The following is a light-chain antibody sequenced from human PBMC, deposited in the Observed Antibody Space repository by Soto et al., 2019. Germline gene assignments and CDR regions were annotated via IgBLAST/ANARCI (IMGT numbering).Light chain of an antibody. V-gene: IGKV1-33*01. J-gene: IGKJ4*01. CDR1: QDISSY. CDR2: GAS. Sequence: DIQMTQSPSSLSASVGDRVTITCQASQDISSYLNWYQQKPGKAPKLLIYGASNLETGVPPRFSGSGSGTDFTFTISSLQPEDIATYYCQQYDNLPRLTFVGGTKVEIK. CDR3: QQYDNLPRLT.